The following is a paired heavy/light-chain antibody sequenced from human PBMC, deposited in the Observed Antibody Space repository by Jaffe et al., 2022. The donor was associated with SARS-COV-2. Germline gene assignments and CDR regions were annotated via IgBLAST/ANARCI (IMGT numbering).Heavy chain of an antibody. CDR2: INAGNGNT. J-gene: IGHJ4*02. CDR1: GYTFTTNS. D-gene: IGHD6-13*01. V-gene: IGHV1-3*01. CDR3: ARDGSSTIWHRTFDY. Sequence: QVQLVQSGAEVQKPGASVKVSCKASGYTFTTNSMHWLRQAPGQRLEWMGWINAGNGNTKYSQTFQGRVTITRDTSANTAYMELSSLRSEDTAVYYCARDGSSTIWHRTFDYWGQGTLVTVSS.
Light chain of an antibody. V-gene: IGKV3-15*01. J-gene: IGKJ4*01. CDR1: QSVGSN. CDR2: GAS. Sequence: EIVMTQSPATLSVSPGERATLSCRASQSVGSNLAWYQQKPGQAPRLLIYGASTRATGIPARFSGSGSGPDFTLTISSLQSEDFAVYYCQQYNNWPPLTFGGGTKVEIK. CDR3: QQYNNWPPLT.